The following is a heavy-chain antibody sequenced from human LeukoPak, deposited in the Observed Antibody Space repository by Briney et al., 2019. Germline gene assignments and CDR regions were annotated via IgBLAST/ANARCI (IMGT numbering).Heavy chain of an antibody. CDR3: ARAVSSWSHFDY. J-gene: IGHJ4*02. D-gene: IGHD6-13*01. CDR2: INAGNGNT. Sequence: ASVRVSCKSSGYTFTAYAMHWVRQAPGQGLEWMGWINAGNGNTKYSQKFQGRVTITRDTSASTAYMELSSLRSEDTAVYYCARAVSSWSHFDYWGQGTLVTVSS. CDR1: GYTFTAYA. V-gene: IGHV1-3*01.